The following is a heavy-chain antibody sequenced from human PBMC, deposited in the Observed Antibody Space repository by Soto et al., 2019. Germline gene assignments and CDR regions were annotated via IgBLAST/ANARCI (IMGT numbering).Heavy chain of an antibody. Sequence: EVQLVESGGGLVQPGGSLRLSCAASGFTFSDYYMDWVRQAPGKGLEWVGGTRNRAYSYTTEYAESVKGRFTISRDDSMNSLYLQMNGLKTGDTSVYYCARIDGVYVSGLYYRYFDLWGRGTLVTVSS. CDR1: GFTFSDYY. CDR2: TRNRAYSYTT. CDR3: ARIDGVYVSGLYYRYFDL. V-gene: IGHV3-72*01. D-gene: IGHD4-17*01. J-gene: IGHJ2*01.